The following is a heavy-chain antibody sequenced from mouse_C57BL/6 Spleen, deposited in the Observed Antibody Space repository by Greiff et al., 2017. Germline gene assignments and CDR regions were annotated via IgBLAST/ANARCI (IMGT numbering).Heavy chain of an antibody. Sequence: DVQLQESGGGLVKPGGSLKLSCAASGFTFSDYGMHWVRQAPEQGLEWVAYISSGSSTIYYADTVKGRFTISRDNAKNTLFLQMTSLRSEDTAMYDCARPKLTGYYYAMDYWGQGTSVTVSS. J-gene: IGHJ4*01. V-gene: IGHV5-17*01. D-gene: IGHD4-1*01. CDR3: ARPKLTGYYYAMDY. CDR1: GFTFSDYG. CDR2: ISSGSSTI.